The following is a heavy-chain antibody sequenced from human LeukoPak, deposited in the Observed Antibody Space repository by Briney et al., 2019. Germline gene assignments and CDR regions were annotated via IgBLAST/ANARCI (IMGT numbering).Heavy chain of an antibody. CDR3: ARDNIWAFDI. D-gene: IGHD3-9*01. V-gene: IGHV3-48*02. Sequence: PGGSLRLSCEASGFTSFDFPMNWVRKAPGKGLEWVSHIRTDGTITYADSVKGRFTISRDDAKTSVYLQMNSLRDEDTAIYYCARDNIWAFDIWGQGTMVTVAS. CDR2: IRTDGTI. J-gene: IGHJ3*02. CDR1: GFTSFDFP.